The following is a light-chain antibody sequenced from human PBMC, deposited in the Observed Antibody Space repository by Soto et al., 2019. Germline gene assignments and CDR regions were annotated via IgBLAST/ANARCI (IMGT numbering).Light chain of an antibody. CDR1: QSVDNY. V-gene: IGKV3-20*01. J-gene: IGKJ5*01. Sequence: EIVLTQSPATLSLSPGERATLSFRASQSVDNYLDWYQQKPGQAPRLLIYGASSRATGIPDRFSGSGSGTDFTLTISRLEPEDFAVYYCQQYGSSITFGQGTRLEIK. CDR2: GAS. CDR3: QQYGSSIT.